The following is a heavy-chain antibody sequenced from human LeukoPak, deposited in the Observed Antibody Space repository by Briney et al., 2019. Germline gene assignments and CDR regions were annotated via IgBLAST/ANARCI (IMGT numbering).Heavy chain of an antibody. CDR2: INHSGST. Sequence: SETLSLTCAVYGGSFSGYYWSWIRQPPGKGLEWIGEINHSGSTNYNPSLKSRVTISVDKSKNQFSLKLSSVTAADTAVYYCANTYYYDSSGYSSTFDIWGQGTMVTVSS. V-gene: IGHV4-34*01. CDR3: ANTYYYDSSGYSSTFDI. D-gene: IGHD3-22*01. J-gene: IGHJ3*02. CDR1: GGSFSGYY.